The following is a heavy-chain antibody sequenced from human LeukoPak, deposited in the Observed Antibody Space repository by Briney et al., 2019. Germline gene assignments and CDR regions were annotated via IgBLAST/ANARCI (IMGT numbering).Heavy chain of an antibody. D-gene: IGHD5-12*01. CDR3: AGHSGYGGAYDI. CDR2: IYSGGRT. J-gene: IGHJ3*02. V-gene: IGHV3-53*01. Sequence: GGSLRLSCAASGFTVSSNDMTWVRQAPGKGLEWVSVIYSGGRTYYADSVKGRFTISRDNSKDTLYLQMNSRRAEDTAVYYCAGHSGYGGAYDIWGQGTMVTVSS. CDR1: GFTVSSND.